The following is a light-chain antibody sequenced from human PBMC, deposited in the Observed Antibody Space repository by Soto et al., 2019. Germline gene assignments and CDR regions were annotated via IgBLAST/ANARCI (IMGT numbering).Light chain of an antibody. Sequence: EIVMTQSPATLSVSPGESATLSCRASQSVSSDLAWYQQKPGQAPRLLIYGASNRATGIPDRFSGSGSGTEFTLTISSLQSEDFAVYYCQQYNNWPRTFGQGTKVDIK. J-gene: IGKJ1*01. V-gene: IGKV3D-15*01. CDR1: QSVSSD. CDR2: GAS. CDR3: QQYNNWPRT.